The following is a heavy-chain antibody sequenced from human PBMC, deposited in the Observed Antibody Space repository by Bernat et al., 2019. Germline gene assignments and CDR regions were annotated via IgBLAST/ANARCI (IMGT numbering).Heavy chain of an antibody. J-gene: IGHJ4*01. Sequence: QVQLVEPGGGVVQPGRSLRLSCAASGFTFSTYGMHWVRQAPGKGLEWVAVIWYDGSKQDHTDSVKGRFTISRDNSKNTLYLQMNTLRAGDTAVYYCARSPVTGGRYYYFDYWGQGTLVTVSS. D-gene: IGHD2-21*02. CDR3: ARSPVTGGRYYYFDY. V-gene: IGHV3-33*01. CDR1: GFTFSTYG. CDR2: IWYDGSKQ.